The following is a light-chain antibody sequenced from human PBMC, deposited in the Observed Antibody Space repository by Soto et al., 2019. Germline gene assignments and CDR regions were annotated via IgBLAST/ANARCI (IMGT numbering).Light chain of an antibody. CDR2: AVY. Sequence: QSALTQPPSVSGSPGQSVTISCTGTSSDVGTSDRVSWYQQPPGTAPKLMIYAVYNRPSGVPDRFSGSKSGNTASLTISGLQAEDEADYYCSSYASNFTVVFGGGTKLTVL. V-gene: IGLV2-18*02. J-gene: IGLJ3*02. CDR1: SSDVGTSDR. CDR3: SSYASNFTVV.